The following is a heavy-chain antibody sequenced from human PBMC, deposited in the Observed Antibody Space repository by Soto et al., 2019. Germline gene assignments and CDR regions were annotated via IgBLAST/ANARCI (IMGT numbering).Heavy chain of an antibody. D-gene: IGHD3-22*01. Sequence: SVKVSCKASGFTFTSSAMQWVRQARGQRLEWIGWIVVGSGNTNYAQKFQERVTITRDMSTSTAYMELSSLRSEDTAVYYCAADPDYYDSSGPDVDDAFDIWGQGTMVTVS. CDR3: AADPDYYDSSGPDVDDAFDI. J-gene: IGHJ3*02. CDR1: GFTFTSSA. V-gene: IGHV1-58*02. CDR2: IVVGSGNT.